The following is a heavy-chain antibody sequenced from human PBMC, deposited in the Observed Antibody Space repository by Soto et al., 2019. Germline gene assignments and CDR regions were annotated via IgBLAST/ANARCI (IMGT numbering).Heavy chain of an antibody. D-gene: IGHD3-10*01. CDR3: ARVRFGELKYYYYGMDG. CDR1: GGSIGSGDHY. J-gene: IGHJ6*02. Sequence: SETLSLTCTVSGGSIGSGDHYWSWIRQPPGKGLEWIGYIHYSGSPYYNPSLKSRVTISVDTSKKQFSLKVRSVTAADTAVYYCARVRFGELKYYYYGMDGWGQGNTVTFSS. V-gene: IGHV4-30-4*01. CDR2: IHYSGSP.